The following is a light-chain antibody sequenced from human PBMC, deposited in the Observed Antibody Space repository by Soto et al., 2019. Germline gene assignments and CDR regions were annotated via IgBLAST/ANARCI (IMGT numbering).Light chain of an antibody. CDR2: DVS. Sequence: ALTQPASVSGSPGQSITISCTGTSSDVGGYNYVSWYQQHPGKAPKLMISDVSNRPSGVSNRFSGSKSGNTASLTISGLQAEDEADYYCSSYTSSSTLYVFGTGTKVTVL. V-gene: IGLV2-14*01. CDR1: SSDVGGYNY. CDR3: SSYTSSSTLYV. J-gene: IGLJ1*01.